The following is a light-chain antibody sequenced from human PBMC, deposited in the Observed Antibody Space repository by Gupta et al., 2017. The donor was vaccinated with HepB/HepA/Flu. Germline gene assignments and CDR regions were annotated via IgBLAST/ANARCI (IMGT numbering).Light chain of an antibody. CDR1: RLGNKF. Sequence: SYELTQPPAVSVSPGQTASITCSGNRLGNKFTSWYQQKPGQSPVQVIYQDNKRPSGSPERFAGSKSGNTGTLTISGTQAMDEADYYCQAWDSSTYVFGTGTKVTVL. CDR2: QDN. V-gene: IGLV3-1*01. J-gene: IGLJ1*01. CDR3: QAWDSSTYV.